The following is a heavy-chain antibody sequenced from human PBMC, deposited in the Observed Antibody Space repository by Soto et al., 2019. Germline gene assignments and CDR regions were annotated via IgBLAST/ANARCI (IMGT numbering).Heavy chain of an antibody. CDR2: IYYSGST. Sequence: SETLSLTCTVSGGSISSGDYYWSWIRQPPEKGLEWIGYIYYSGSTYYNPSLKSRVTISVGTSKNQFSLKLSSVTAADTAVYYCARLTPGYSSGWFIDYWGQGTLDTVSS. J-gene: IGHJ4*02. CDR3: ARLTPGYSSGWFIDY. V-gene: IGHV4-30-4*01. D-gene: IGHD6-19*01. CDR1: GGSISSGDYY.